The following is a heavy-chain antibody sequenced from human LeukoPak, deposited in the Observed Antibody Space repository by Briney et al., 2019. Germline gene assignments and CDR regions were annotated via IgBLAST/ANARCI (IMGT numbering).Heavy chain of an antibody. Sequence: AGSLRLSCAASGIIFSGYAMSWVRHAPGMGLEWVSSVTGDGDTTYYADSVKGRFTISRDNSKNTLSLQMSSLRAEDTALYYCAKVFSRSFDYWGQGTPVTVSS. D-gene: IGHD2-2*01. CDR3: AKVFSRSFDY. CDR1: GIIFSGYA. J-gene: IGHJ4*02. V-gene: IGHV3-23*01. CDR2: VTGDGDTT.